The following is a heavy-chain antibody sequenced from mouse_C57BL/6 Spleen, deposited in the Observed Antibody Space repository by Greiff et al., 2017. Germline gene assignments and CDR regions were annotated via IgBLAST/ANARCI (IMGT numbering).Heavy chain of an antibody. V-gene: IGHV1-52*01. D-gene: IGHD2-4*01. CDR1: GYTFTSYW. CDR2: IDPSDSET. Sequence: QVQLQQPGAELVRPGSSVKLSCKASGYTFTSYWMHWVKQRPIQGLEWIGNIDPSDSETHYNQKFKDKATLTVDKSSSTAYMQLSSLTSEDSAVDYCARAYYDYDYYAMDYWGQGTSVTVSS. J-gene: IGHJ4*01. CDR3: ARAYYDYDYYAMDY.